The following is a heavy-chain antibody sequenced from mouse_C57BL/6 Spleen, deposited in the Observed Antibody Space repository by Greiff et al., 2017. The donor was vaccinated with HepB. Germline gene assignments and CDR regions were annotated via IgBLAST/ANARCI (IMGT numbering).Heavy chain of an antibody. Sequence: EVQGVESGGGLVKPGGSLKLSCAASGFTFSSYAMSWVRQTPEKRLEWVATISDGGSYTYYPDNVKGRFTISRDNAKNNLYLQMSHLKSEDTAMYYCARDDDYDGAWFAYWGQGTLVTVSA. CDR3: ARDDDYDGAWFAY. D-gene: IGHD2-4*01. V-gene: IGHV5-4*01. CDR1: GFTFSSYA. CDR2: ISDGGSYT. J-gene: IGHJ3*01.